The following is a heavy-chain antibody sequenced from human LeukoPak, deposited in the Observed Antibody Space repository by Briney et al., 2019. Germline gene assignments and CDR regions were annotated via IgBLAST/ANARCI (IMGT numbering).Heavy chain of an antibody. V-gene: IGHV5-51*01. CDR2: IYPGDSDT. CDR1: GYSFTTYW. Sequence: GESLKISWEASGYSFTTYWIGWVRQMPGKGLDWMGIIYPGDSDTRYSPSFQGQVTISADKSISTAYLQWSSLKASDTAMYYCARQHGSGSYYSRAIDYWGQGTLVTVSS. CDR3: ARQHGSGSYYSRAIDY. J-gene: IGHJ4*02. D-gene: IGHD3-10*01.